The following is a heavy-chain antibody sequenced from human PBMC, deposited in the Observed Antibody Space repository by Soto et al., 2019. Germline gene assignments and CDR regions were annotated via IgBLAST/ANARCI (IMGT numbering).Heavy chain of an antibody. CDR3: ARDYYYDSSGYLNWFDP. V-gene: IGHV3-48*01. CDR1: GFTFSSYS. Sequence: QPGGSLRLSCAASGFTFSSYSMNWVRQAPGKGLEWVSYISSSSSTIYYADSVKGRFTISRDNAKNSLYLQMNSLRAEDTAVYYCARDYYYDSSGYLNWFDPWGQGTLVTVSS. D-gene: IGHD3-22*01. J-gene: IGHJ5*02. CDR2: ISSSSSTI.